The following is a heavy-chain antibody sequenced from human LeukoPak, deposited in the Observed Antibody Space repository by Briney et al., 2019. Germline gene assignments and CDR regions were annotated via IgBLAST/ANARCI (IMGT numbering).Heavy chain of an antibody. D-gene: IGHD2-2*01. Sequence: SETLSRTCSVSAGSVSSGPFYWSCIRPPAGKGLEGIGRIYTSGNTNYNPSLKSRVTISIHTSKNQLSLQLNTLTATDTAVYYWARDTSCPVFGIDLWSQGTLVTVPA. V-gene: IGHV4-61*02. CDR1: AGSVSSGPFY. J-gene: IGHJ5*02. CDR2: IYTSGNT. CDR3: ARDTSCPVFGIDL.